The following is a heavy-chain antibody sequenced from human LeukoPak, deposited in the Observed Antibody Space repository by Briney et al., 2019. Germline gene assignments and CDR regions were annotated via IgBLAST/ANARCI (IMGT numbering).Heavy chain of an antibody. CDR3: ARARGTYYMDV. J-gene: IGHJ6*03. Sequence: GGSLRLSCAASGFTFSSYSMNWVRQAPGKGLEWVSYISSSSSTIYYADSVTGRFTISRDNAKNSLYLQMNSLRAEDTSVYYCARARGTYYMDVWGKGTTVTVSS. CDR1: GFTFSSYS. D-gene: IGHD3-10*01. CDR2: ISSSSSTI. V-gene: IGHV3-48*01.